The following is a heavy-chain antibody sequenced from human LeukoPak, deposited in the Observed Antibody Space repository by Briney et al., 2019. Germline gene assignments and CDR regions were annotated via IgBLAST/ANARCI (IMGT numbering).Heavy chain of an antibody. CDR2: INSDGSST. CDR3: ARDKYGGNSNAFDI. CDR1: GFTLSSYW. D-gene: IGHD4-23*01. Sequence: GGSLRLSCAASGFTLSSYWMHWVRQVPGKGLVWVSRINSDGSSTTCADYVKGRFAISRDNAKNTLYLQMNSLRAEDTAVYYCARDKYGGNSNAFDIWGQGTMVTVSS. J-gene: IGHJ3*02. V-gene: IGHV3-74*01.